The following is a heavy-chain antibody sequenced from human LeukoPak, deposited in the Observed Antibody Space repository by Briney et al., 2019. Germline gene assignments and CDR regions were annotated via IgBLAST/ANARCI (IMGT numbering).Heavy chain of an antibody. CDR2: IYPDDSDT. CDR1: GYTFTSYW. Sequence: GESLKSSSQASGYTFTSYWIGWVRQIPGKGLECMGIIYPDDSDTTYSPSFQGQVTISADKSFSTAYLQWSSLKASDTAIYYCARLGGDTYYFGSASYPNWYFDLWGRGTLVTVSS. J-gene: IGHJ2*01. D-gene: IGHD3-10*01. V-gene: IGHV5-51*01. CDR3: ARLGGDTYYFGSASYPNWYFDL.